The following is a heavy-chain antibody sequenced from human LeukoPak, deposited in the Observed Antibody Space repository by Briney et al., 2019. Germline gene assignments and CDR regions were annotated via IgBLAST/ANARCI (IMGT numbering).Heavy chain of an antibody. Sequence: PGGSLRLSCAATGFTFTTYSMNWVRQAPGKGLEWVSYVSGSSSTIYYADSVKGRFTISRDNAKNSLYLQMNSLRAEDTAVYYCARVSARDYSNIGGWGQGTLVTVSS. CDR3: ARVSARDYSNIGG. V-gene: IGHV3-48*01. CDR1: GFTFTTYS. CDR2: VSGSSSTI. D-gene: IGHD4-11*01. J-gene: IGHJ4*02.